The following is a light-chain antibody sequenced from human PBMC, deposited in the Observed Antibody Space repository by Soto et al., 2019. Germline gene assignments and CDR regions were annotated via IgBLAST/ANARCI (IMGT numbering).Light chain of an antibody. V-gene: IGKV3-15*01. CDR1: QSVSSI. Sequence: EIVMTQSPATLSVSPGDRATLYCRASQSVSSILAWYQQKPGQAPRLLIYGASTRATDIPSRFSGSGSGTDFTLTITSLQSEDFAVYYCQQYKKWPLTFGGGTKVEIK. CDR2: GAS. J-gene: IGKJ4*01. CDR3: QQYKKWPLT.